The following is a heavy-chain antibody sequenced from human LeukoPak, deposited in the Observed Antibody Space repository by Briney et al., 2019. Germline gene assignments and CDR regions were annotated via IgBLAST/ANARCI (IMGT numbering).Heavy chain of an antibody. V-gene: IGHV3-23*01. J-gene: IGHJ4*02. CDR1: GFTFSNAW. CDR2: ISVRGGST. D-gene: IGHD6-6*01. CDR3: ARFRGLGYFDY. Sequence: PGGSLRLSCAASGFTFSNAWMSWVRQAPGKGLEWVSGISVRGGSTYYADSVKGRFTISRDNSKNTLYLQMNSLRAEDTAVYYCARFRGLGYFDYWGQGTLVTVSS.